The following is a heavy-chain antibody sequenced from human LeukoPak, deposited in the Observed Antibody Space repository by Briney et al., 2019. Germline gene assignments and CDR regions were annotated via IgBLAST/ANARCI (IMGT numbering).Heavy chain of an antibody. D-gene: IGHD3-22*01. V-gene: IGHV4-31*03. J-gene: IGHJ4*02. CDR1: GGSISSGGYY. Sequence: PSETLSLTCTVSGGSISSGGYYWSWIRQHPGKGLEWIGYIYYSGSTYYNPSLKSRVTISVDTSKNQFSLKLSSVTAADTAVYYCARDGYYYDSSGYYKRGRIDYWGQGTLVTVSS. CDR2: IYYSGST. CDR3: ARDGYYYDSSGYYKRGRIDY.